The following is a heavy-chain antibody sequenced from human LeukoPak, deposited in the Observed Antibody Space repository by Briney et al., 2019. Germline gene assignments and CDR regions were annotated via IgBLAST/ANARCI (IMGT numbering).Heavy chain of an antibody. J-gene: IGHJ4*02. V-gene: IGHV4-31*03. Sequence: PSETLSLTCTVSGGSISSGGYYWSWIRQHPGKGLEWIGYIHYSGSTYYNPSLKSRVTISVDTSKNQFSLKLSSVTAADTAVYYCARETAADGYNYFDYWGQGTLVTVSS. CDR1: GGSISSGGYY. CDR3: ARETAADGYNYFDY. D-gene: IGHD5-24*01. CDR2: IHYSGST.